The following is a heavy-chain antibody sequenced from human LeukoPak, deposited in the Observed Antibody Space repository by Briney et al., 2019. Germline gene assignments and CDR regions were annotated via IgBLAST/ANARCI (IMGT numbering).Heavy chain of an antibody. CDR2: INSDGSST. CDR3: VRDMGYYDKV. J-gene: IGHJ4*02. CDR1: GFTFSSYS. Sequence: GGSLRLSCAASGFTFSSYSMNWVRQAPGKGLVWVSRINSDGSSTNYADSVKGRFTISRDNAKNTLYLQMNSLRAEDTAVYYCVRDMGYYDKVWGRGTLVTVSS. D-gene: IGHD3-22*01. V-gene: IGHV3-74*01.